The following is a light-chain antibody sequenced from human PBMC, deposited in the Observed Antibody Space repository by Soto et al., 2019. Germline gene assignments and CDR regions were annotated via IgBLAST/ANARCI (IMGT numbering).Light chain of an antibody. V-gene: IGKV3-11*01. Sequence: EIVLTPSPGTLSLSPRERAPLSCMASQSVSNNYLAWYQQKPGQAPRLLIYGASNRATGIPARFSGSGSGADFTLTINSLEPEDFAVYYCQQRSKWPPPVGGGTKVDI. CDR1: QSVSNNY. CDR2: GAS. CDR3: QQRSKWPPP. J-gene: IGKJ4*01.